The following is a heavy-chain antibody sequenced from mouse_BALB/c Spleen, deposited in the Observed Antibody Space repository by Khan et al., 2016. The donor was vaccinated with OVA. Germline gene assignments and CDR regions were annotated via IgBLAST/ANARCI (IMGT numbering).Heavy chain of an antibody. V-gene: IGHV1S137*01. CDR3: TRGEGGSRFAY. Sequence: QVQLQQSGAELVRPGVSVKISCKGSGYTFTDFTIHWVKQSHALSLEWIGVISTYYGDVTYNQTFKGKATMTVDKSSSTTYMALARLTSEDSAIYYCTRGEGGSRFAYWGQGTLVTVSA. CDR2: ISTYYGDV. CDR1: GYTFTDFT. J-gene: IGHJ3*01.